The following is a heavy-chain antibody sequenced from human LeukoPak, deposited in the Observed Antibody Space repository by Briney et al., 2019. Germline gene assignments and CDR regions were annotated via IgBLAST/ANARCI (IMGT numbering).Heavy chain of an antibody. J-gene: IGHJ4*02. CDR2: MHSSGNT. Sequence: SQTLSLTCTVSGGSISSFYWGWIRQPPGKGLEWIGHMHSSGNTNYNPSLKSRITMSVDTSKNQFSLKLSSVTAADTAIYWCAGVLRVEMVINYWGQGTLVTVSS. V-gene: IGHV4-59*01. D-gene: IGHD3-22*01. CDR3: AGVLRVEMVINY. CDR1: GGSISSFY.